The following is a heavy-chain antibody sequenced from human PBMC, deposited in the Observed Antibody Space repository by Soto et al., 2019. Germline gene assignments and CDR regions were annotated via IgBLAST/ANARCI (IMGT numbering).Heavy chain of an antibody. V-gene: IGHV1-18*01. CDR2: ISAHNGNT. CDR3: ERGRYGDY. D-gene: IGHD1-1*01. CDR1: GYTFTSYG. J-gene: IGHJ4*02. Sequence: QVHLVQSGAEVKKPGASVKVSCKASGYTFTSYGITWVRQAPGQGLEWMGWISAHNGNTDYAQKLQGRVIVTRDTSTSTAYMELRSLRSDATAVYYCERGRYGDYWGQGALVTVSS.